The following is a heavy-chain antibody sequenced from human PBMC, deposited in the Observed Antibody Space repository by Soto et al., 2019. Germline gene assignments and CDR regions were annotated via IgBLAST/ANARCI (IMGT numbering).Heavy chain of an antibody. Sequence: SETLSLTCTVSGGSISSGGYYWSWIRQHPGKGLEWIGYIYYSGSTYYNPSLKSRVTISVDTSKNQFSLKLSSVTAADTAVYYCASSSPGVVVVPAAMFPQGDAFDIWGQGTMVT. CDR3: ASSSPGVVVVPAAMFPQGDAFDI. D-gene: IGHD2-2*01. V-gene: IGHV4-31*03. J-gene: IGHJ3*02. CDR1: GGSISSGGYY. CDR2: IYYSGST.